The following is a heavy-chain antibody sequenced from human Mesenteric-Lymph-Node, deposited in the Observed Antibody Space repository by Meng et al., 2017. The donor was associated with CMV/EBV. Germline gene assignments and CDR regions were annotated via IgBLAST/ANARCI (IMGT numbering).Heavy chain of an antibody. CDR3: TTRIRTTNDF. D-gene: IGHD1-14*01. CDR1: GFTFSDVW. V-gene: IGHV3-15*01. Sequence: GESLKISCVASGFTFSDVWMNWLRQAPGKGLEWVGRIRSTADSGPTDYIAPVKGRFIISRDDSNNMVFLQMNSLKSDDTAVYYCTTRIRTTNDFWGQGTLVTVSS. J-gene: IGHJ4*02. CDR2: IRSTADSGPT.